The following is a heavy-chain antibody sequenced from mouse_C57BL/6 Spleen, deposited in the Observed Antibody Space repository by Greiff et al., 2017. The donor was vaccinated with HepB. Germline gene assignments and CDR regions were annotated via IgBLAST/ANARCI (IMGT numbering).Heavy chain of an antibody. Sequence: VQLQQSGAELAKPGASVKLSCKASGYTFTSYCMHWVKQRPGQGLEWIGYINPSSGNTKYNQKFKDKATLTADKSYSTAYMQLSSLTYEDSAVYYCAIIDYDYEEYFDVWGTGTTVTVSS. CDR3: AIIDYDYEEYFDV. V-gene: IGHV1-7*01. D-gene: IGHD2-4*01. CDR2: INPSSGNT. J-gene: IGHJ1*03. CDR1: GYTFTSYC.